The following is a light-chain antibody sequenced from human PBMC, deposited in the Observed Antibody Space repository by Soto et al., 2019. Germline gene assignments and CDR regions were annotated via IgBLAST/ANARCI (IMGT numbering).Light chain of an antibody. V-gene: IGLV8-61*01. CDR3: VLYMGSGTWV. CDR1: SGSVSTSYY. J-gene: IGLJ3*02. CDR2: STK. Sequence: QTVVTQEPSFSVSPGGTVILTCGLSSGSVSTSYYPSWYQQTPGQAPRTLIYSTKTRSSGVPDRFSGSILGNKAALTITGAQADDESDYYCVLYMGSGTWVFGGGTKLTVL.